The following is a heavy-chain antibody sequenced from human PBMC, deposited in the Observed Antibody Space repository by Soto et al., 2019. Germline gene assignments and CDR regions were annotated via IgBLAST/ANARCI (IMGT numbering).Heavy chain of an antibody. V-gene: IGHV5-10-1*01. CDR2: IDPSDSYT. CDR1: GYSFTSYW. D-gene: IGHD5-12*01. CDR3: ARLSRDGYNSLYAFDI. J-gene: IGHJ3*02. Sequence: GESLKISCKGSGYSFTSYWISWVRQMPGKGLEWMGRIDPSDSYTNYSPSFQGHVTISADKSISTAYLQWSSLKASDTAMYYCARLSRDGYNSLYAFDIWGQGTMVTVSS.